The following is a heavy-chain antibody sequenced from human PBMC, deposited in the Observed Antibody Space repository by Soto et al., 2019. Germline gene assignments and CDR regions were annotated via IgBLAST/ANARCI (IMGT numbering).Heavy chain of an antibody. J-gene: IGHJ3*02. V-gene: IGHV3-64*02. CDR2: VSSNGGST. Sequence: PGGSLRLSCAASGFTFSSHTMHWVRQAPGKGLEYVSTVSSNGGSTYYADSVRGRFTISRDNSKNTLYLQMGSLRAEDMAVYYCARGLGSSWYYAFDIWGQGTMVTVSS. CDR3: ARGLGSSWYYAFDI. CDR1: GFTFSSHT. D-gene: IGHD6-13*01.